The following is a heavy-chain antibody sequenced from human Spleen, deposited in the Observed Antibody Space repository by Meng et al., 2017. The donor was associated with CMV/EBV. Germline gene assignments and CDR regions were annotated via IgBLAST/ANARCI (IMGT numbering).Heavy chain of an antibody. D-gene: IGHD3-3*01. CDR1: GFTFSSYA. CDR2: ISGSGGST. V-gene: IGHV3-23*01. CDR3: AKDQAYDFWSAYAFDL. Sequence: GFTFSSYAMSWVRQAPGKGLEWVSAISGSGGSTYYPDSVKGRFTISRDNSKNTLYLQMNSLRAEDTAVYYCAKDQAYDFWSAYAFDLWGQGTMVTVSS. J-gene: IGHJ3*01.